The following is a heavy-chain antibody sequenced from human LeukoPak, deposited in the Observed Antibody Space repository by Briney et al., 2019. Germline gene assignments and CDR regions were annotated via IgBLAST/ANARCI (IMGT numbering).Heavy chain of an antibody. J-gene: IGHJ4*02. D-gene: IGHD5-12*01. CDR2: INHSGST. V-gene: IGHV4-34*01. Sequence: SETLSLTCAVYGGSFSGYYWSWIRQPPGKGLEWIGEINHSGSTNYNPSLKSRVTISVDKSKNQFSLKLSSVTAADTAVYYCVRAGGYDSADFDYWGQGTLVTVSS. CDR1: GGSFSGYY. CDR3: VRAGGYDSADFDY.